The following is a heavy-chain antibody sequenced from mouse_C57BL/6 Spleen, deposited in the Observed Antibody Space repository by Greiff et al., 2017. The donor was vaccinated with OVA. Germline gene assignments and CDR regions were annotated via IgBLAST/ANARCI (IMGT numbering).Heavy chain of an antibody. CDR2: IYPGSGNT. D-gene: IGHD2-3*01. CDR1: GYTFTDYY. Sequence: QVQLQQSGAELVRPGASVKLSCKASGYTFTDYYINWVKQRPGQGLEWIARIYPGSGNTYYNEKFKGKATLTAEKSSSTAYMQLSSLTSEDSAVYFCARWLLGYFDVWGTGTTVTVSS. CDR3: ARWLLGYFDV. V-gene: IGHV1-76*01. J-gene: IGHJ1*03.